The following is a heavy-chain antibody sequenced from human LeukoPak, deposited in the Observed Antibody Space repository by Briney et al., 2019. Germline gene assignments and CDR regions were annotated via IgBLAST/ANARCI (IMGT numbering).Heavy chain of an antibody. CDR2: INPNSGVT. D-gene: IGHD5-12*01. V-gene: IGHV1-2*02. CDR3: AKDRYGDYEAPFHYYMDA. J-gene: IGHJ6*03. Sequence: ASVKVSCKASGYTFSGFYIHWVRQAPGQGLEWMGWINPNSGVTNYAQRLQGRVTITRDTSIDTAYMQLSRLRSDDTAVYYCAKDRYGDYEAPFHYYMDAWGRGTTVTVSS. CDR1: GYTFSGFY.